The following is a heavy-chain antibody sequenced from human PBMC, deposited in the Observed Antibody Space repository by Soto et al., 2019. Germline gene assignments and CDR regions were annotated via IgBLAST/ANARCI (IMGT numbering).Heavy chain of an antibody. V-gene: IGHV3-30-3*01. J-gene: IGHJ1*01. D-gene: IGHD1-26*01. Sequence: QVQLVESGGGVVQPGRSLRLSCAASGFNLSSFAMHWVRQAPGKGLEWVALISYDGIKKYYPDSVKGRFTISRDISKNTLYLQMNSLRAEDTAVYYCARPVGGTAYFQHWGQGTLVTVSS. CDR3: ARPVGGTAYFQH. CDR2: ISYDGIKK. CDR1: GFNLSSFA.